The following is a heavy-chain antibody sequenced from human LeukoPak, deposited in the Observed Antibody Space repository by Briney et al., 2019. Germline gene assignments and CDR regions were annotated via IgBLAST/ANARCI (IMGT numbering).Heavy chain of an antibody. D-gene: IGHD4-11*01. CDR2: MNPNSGNT. J-gene: IGHJ4*02. Sequence: AASVKVSCKASGYTFTSYDLNWVRHATGQGLEWMGWMNPNSGNTGYAQKFQGRVTMTRNTSISTAYMELSSLRSEDTAVYYCARGENFRSTDDVIDYWGQGTLVTVSS. CDR1: GYTFTSYD. CDR3: ARGENFRSTDDVIDY. V-gene: IGHV1-8*01.